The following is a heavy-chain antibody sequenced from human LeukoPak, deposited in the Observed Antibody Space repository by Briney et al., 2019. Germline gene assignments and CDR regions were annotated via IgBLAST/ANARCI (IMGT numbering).Heavy chain of an antibody. D-gene: IGHD2-15*01. CDR3: AKDRPGYCSGGSCFYPQPHYYYYGMDV. J-gene: IGHJ6*02. CDR2: INSDGSWT. CDR1: GNYW. V-gene: IGHV3-74*01. Sequence: PGGSLRLSCAASGNYWMHWVRQAPGKGLVWVSHINSDGSWTSYADSVKGRFTISKDNAKNTLYLQMNSLRAEDTAVYYCAKDRPGYCSGGSCFYPQPHYYYYGMDVWGQGTTVAVSS.